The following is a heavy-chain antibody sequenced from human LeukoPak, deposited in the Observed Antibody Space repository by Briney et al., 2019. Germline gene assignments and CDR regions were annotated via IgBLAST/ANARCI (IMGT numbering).Heavy chain of an antibody. D-gene: IGHD3-22*01. CDR3: ARGLLQISP. Sequence: PSETLSLTCAVYGGSFSGYYWSWIRQPPGKGLEWIGEINHSGSTNYNPSLKSRVTISVDTSKNQFSLKLSSVTAADAAVYYCARGLLQISPWGQGTLVTVSS. V-gene: IGHV4-34*01. J-gene: IGHJ5*02. CDR1: GGSFSGYY. CDR2: INHSGST.